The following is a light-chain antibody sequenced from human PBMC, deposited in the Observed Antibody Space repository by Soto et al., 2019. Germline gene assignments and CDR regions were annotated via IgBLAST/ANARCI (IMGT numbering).Light chain of an antibody. CDR1: QSVSTN. J-gene: IGKJ1*01. CDR3: QQYDTWPRT. CDR2: GAS. Sequence: EIVMTQSPSSLSVPPGERATLSCRASQSVSTNFAWYLQKPGQAPRLLIYGASTRDTAVPARFTASGSGTEFTPSISSLQSDDFGDYYCQQYDTWPRTFGQGTKVEIK. V-gene: IGKV3D-15*01.